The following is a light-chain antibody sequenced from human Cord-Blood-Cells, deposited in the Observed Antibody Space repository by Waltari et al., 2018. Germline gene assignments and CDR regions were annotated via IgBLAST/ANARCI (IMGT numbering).Light chain of an antibody. CDR1: NIGSKS. J-gene: IGLJ1*01. V-gene: IGLV3-21*04. CDR2: DDS. Sequence: SYVLTQPPSVSVAPGKTARITCGGNNIGSKSVHWYQQKPGQAPGLVIYDDSDRPSGSPERVSGSNSGNTATLTISRVEAGDEADYYCQVWDSSSDHYVFGTGTKVTVL. CDR3: QVWDSSSDHYV.